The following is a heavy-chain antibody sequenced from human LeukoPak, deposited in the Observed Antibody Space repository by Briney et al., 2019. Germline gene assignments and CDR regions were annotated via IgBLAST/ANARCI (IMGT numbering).Heavy chain of an antibody. CDR2: INHSGST. D-gene: IGHD1-26*01. Sequence: SETLSLTCAVYGGSFSGYYWSWIRQPPEKGLEWIGEINHSGSTNYNPSLKSRVTISVDTSKNLFSLKLSSVTAADTAVYYCARGSGSYYYYYGMDVWGKGTTVTVSS. CDR3: ARGSGSYYYYYGMDV. J-gene: IGHJ6*04. V-gene: IGHV4-34*01. CDR1: GGSFSGYY.